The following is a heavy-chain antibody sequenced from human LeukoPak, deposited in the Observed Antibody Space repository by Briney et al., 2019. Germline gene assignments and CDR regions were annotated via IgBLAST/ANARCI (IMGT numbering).Heavy chain of an antibody. CDR2: IRSDGNNK. J-gene: IGHJ5*02. Sequence: GGSLRLSCAASGFTFSSYGMYWVRQAPGKGLEWVAFIRSDGNNKFYADSLKGRFTVSRDNSRNNVYLQMNSLRIEDTAVYYCARDTGDYYDSSGYYYAGWFDPWGQGTLVTVSA. D-gene: IGHD3-22*01. CDR3: ARDTGDYYDSSGYYYAGWFDP. V-gene: IGHV3-30*02. CDR1: GFTFSSYG.